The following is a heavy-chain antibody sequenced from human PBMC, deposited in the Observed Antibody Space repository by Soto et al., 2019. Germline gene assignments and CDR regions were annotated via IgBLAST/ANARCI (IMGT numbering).Heavy chain of an antibody. D-gene: IGHD3-22*01. Sequence: PSETLSLTCTVSGGSISSHYWSWIRQPPGKGLEWIGYIYYSGRTNYNPSLKSRVTISVDTSKNQFSLKLSSVTAADTAVYYCARSTYYFDSSGSGYYFDYWGQGTLVTVSS. CDR1: GGSISSHY. J-gene: IGHJ4*02. CDR3: ARSTYYFDSSGSGYYFDY. V-gene: IGHV4-59*11. CDR2: IYYSGRT.